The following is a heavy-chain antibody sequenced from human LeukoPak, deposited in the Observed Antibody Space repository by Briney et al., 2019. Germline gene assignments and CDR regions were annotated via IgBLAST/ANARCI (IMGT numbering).Heavy chain of an antibody. D-gene: IGHD3-16*01. CDR1: GFXFDDYA. J-gene: IGHJ4*02. CDR2: ISGDGGSP. V-gene: IGHV3-43*02. Sequence: GGSLRLSCAASGFXFDDYAMHWVRQVPGKGLKWVSLISGDGGSPWYADSVKGRFTISRDNSKNSLHLQMNGLRTEDTALYYCAKTTPILGTQIDYWGQGTLVTVSS. CDR3: AKTTPILGTQIDY.